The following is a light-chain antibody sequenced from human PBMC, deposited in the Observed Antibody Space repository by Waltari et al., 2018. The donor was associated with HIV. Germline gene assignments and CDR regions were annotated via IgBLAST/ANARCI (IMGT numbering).Light chain of an antibody. CDR1: SSDIGSYNI. J-gene: IGLJ2*01. Sequence: QSALPQPAYVSGSPGQSITFSCTGTSSDIGSYNIVSWFQQHPGKAPKLMIYEVSKRPSGVSYRFSGSKSGNTASLTISGLQAEDEADYYCCSYASDRSVLFGGGTKLTVL. CDR3: CSYASDRSVL. V-gene: IGLV2-23*02. CDR2: EVS.